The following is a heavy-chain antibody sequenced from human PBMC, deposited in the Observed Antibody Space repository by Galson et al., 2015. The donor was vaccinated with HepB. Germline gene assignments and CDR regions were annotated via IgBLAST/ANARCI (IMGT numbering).Heavy chain of an antibody. CDR2: IRTKTNNYAT. J-gene: IGHJ4*02. CDR1: GFTFSDSS. V-gene: IGHV3-73*01. CDR3: TKYGDYSPGLNFDY. Sequence: SLRLSCAASGFTFSDSSVHWVRQASGKGLEWVGRIRTKTNNYATAYAASVRGRFTISRDDSKNTAYQQMNSLRTEDTAVYYCTKYGDYSPGLNFDYWGQGALVIVSS. D-gene: IGHD4-17*01.